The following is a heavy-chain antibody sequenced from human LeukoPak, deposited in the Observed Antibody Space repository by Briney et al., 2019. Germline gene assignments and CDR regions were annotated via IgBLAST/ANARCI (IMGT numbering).Heavy chain of an antibody. CDR3: ARGSPPRRNYDSRGYYSYYFDY. V-gene: IGHV1-18*01. CDR1: GYTFTSYG. D-gene: IGHD3-22*01. Sequence: ASVKVSCKASGYTFTSYGISWVRQAPGQGLEWMGWISAYNGNTNYAQKLQGRVTMTTDTSTSTAYMELKSLRSDDTAVYYCARGSPPRRNYDSRGYYSYYFDYWGQGTLVTVSS. J-gene: IGHJ4*02. CDR2: ISAYNGNT.